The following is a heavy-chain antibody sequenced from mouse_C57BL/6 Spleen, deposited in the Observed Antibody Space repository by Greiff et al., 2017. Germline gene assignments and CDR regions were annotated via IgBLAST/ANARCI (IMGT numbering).Heavy chain of an antibody. CDR2: IWRGGST. Sequence: VMLVESGPGLVQPSQSLSITCTVSGFSLTSYGVHWVRQSPGKGLEWLGVIWRGGSTDYNAAFMSRLSITKDNSKSQVFFKMNSLQADDTAIYYCAKVSIYYYGSSRYAMDYWGQGTSVTVSS. CDR3: AKVSIYYYGSSRYAMDY. J-gene: IGHJ4*01. CDR1: GFSLTSYG. D-gene: IGHD1-1*01. V-gene: IGHV2-5*01.